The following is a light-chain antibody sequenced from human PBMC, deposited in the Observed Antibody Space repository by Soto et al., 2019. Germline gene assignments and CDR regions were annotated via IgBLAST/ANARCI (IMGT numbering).Light chain of an antibody. Sequence: DIQMTQSPSSLSASLGDRVTITCRASQGIRNDLGWYQQKPGKAPKPLIFDASTLKTGVPSRFGGSGSGAEFNFTITGLQPDDFATYFCQQYYNYSTFGQGTRLEIK. J-gene: IGKJ5*01. CDR2: DAS. V-gene: IGKV1-17*01. CDR1: QGIRND. CDR3: QQYYNYST.